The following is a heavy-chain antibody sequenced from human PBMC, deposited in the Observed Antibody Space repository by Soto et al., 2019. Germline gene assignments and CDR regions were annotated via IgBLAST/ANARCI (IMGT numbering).Heavy chain of an antibody. J-gene: IGHJ6*02. CDR1: GYTLTELS. D-gene: IGHD3-9*01. CDR3: ATSAYYDILTGYTARMDV. Sequence: QVQLVQSGAEVKKPGASVKVSCKVSGYTLTELSMHWVRQAPGKGLEWMGGFDPEDGETIYAQKFQGRVTMTEDTSTDTAYMELSSVRSEDTAVYYCATSAYYDILTGYTARMDVWGQGTTVTVSS. CDR2: FDPEDGET. V-gene: IGHV1-24*01.